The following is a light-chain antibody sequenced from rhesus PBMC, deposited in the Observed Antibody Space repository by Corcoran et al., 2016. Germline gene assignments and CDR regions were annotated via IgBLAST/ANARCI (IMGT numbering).Light chain of an antibody. V-gene: IGLV2-26*02. J-gene: IGLJ1*01. Sequence: QAALTQPPSVSKSLGQSVTISCPGTSSGIASYSDVSWYQQHPGKAPRLLIYSGSNRPSGVSDRFSGFKSGSTASLTISGLQAEDEAIYYCCSYRSGSYIFGAGTRLTVL. CDR3: CSYRSGSYI. CDR2: SGS. CDR1: SSGIASYSD.